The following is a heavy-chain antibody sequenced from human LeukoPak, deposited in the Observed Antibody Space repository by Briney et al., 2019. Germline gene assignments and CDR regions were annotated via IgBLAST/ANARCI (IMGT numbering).Heavy chain of an antibody. CDR3: AKDFRSIFDY. V-gene: IGHV3-30*02. CDR2: IRYDGSNK. D-gene: IGHD2-21*01. CDR1: GFTFSSYG. J-gene: IGHJ4*02. Sequence: GGSLRLSCAASGFTFSSYGMHWVRQAPGKGLEWVAFIRYDGSNKYYADSVKGRFTISRDNSKNTLYLQMSSLRAEDTAVYYCAKDFRSIFDYWGQGTLVTVSS.